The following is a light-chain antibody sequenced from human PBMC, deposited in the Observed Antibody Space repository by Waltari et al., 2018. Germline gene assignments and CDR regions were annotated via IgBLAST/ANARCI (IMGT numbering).Light chain of an antibody. CDR2: WAS. CDR3: QQYYTTPPYT. J-gene: IGKJ2*01. Sequence: DIVMTQSPDSLAVSLGERATINCKSSQNLLYSSNNKNYLAWYQQKPRKPPKLLIYWASTREFGVPDRFSGSGSETDFTLTISSLQAEDVAVYYCQQYYTTPPYTFGQGTKLEIK. V-gene: IGKV4-1*01. CDR1: QNLLYSSNNKNY.